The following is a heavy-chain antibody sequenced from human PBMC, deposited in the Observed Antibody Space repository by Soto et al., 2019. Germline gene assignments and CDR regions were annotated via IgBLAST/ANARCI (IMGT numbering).Heavy chain of an antibody. D-gene: IGHD6-19*01. Sequence: QVQLVESGGGVVQPGRSLRLSCAASGFTFSSYAMHWVRQAPGKGLEWVAVISYDGSNKYYADSVKGRFTISRDNSKNTLYRQMNSLRAEDTAVYYCARGMVAGTYGMDVWGQGTTVTVSS. CDR1: GFTFSSYA. CDR3: ARGMVAGTYGMDV. V-gene: IGHV3-30-3*01. J-gene: IGHJ6*02. CDR2: ISYDGSNK.